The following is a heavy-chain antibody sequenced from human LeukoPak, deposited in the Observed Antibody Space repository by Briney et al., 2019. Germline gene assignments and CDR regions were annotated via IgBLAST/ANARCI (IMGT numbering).Heavy chain of an antibody. Sequence: ASVKISCKGSGYTFTGDYIHWVRQAPGQGLEWMGWIHPNNGGTNYAQKLQGRVTMTRDTSISTVYMELNGLIFDDTAVYFCARASYAWGQGSLVTVSS. J-gene: IGHJ5*02. D-gene: IGHD3-16*02. CDR1: GYTFTGDY. CDR2: IHPNNGGT. CDR3: ARASYA. V-gene: IGHV1-2*02.